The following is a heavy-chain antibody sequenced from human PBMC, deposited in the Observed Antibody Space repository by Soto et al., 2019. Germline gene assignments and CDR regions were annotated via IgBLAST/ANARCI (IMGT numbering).Heavy chain of an antibody. Sequence: ASVKVSCKASGYTFTSNDINWVRQATGQGLEWMGWMNPKSGNTGNAQKFQGRVTMTRNTSISTAYMELSSLRSEDTAVYYCARGPGPPDYYYYYMDVWGKGTTVTVSS. J-gene: IGHJ6*03. D-gene: IGHD2-2*01. CDR1: GYTFTSND. V-gene: IGHV1-8*01. CDR3: ARGPGPPDYYYYYMDV. CDR2: MNPKSGNT.